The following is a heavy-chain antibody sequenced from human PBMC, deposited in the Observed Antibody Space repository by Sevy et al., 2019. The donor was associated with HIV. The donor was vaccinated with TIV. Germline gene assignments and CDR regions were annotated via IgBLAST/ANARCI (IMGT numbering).Heavy chain of an antibody. V-gene: IGHV3-7*01. CDR3: ARDSPGYGAYDY. J-gene: IGHJ4*02. Sequence: GGSLRLSCAASGFAFSGYWMTWVSQAPGKGLEWVANIKEDGSEEFYVDSVKGRFTISRDKAKNSLFLQLNSLRVEDTAMYYCARDSPGYGAYDYLGQGTLVTVSS. D-gene: IGHD2-8*01. CDR2: IKEDGSEE. CDR1: GFAFSGYW.